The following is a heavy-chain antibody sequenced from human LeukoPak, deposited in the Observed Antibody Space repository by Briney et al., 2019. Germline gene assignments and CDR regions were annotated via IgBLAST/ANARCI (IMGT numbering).Heavy chain of an antibody. CDR2: IYYSGST. CDR1: GGSISSYY. J-gene: IGHJ4*02. V-gene: IGHV4-59*08. CDR3: ARRCVDTSCPFDY. D-gene: IGHD2-2*01. Sequence: PSETLSLTCTVYGGSISSYYWSWIRQPPGKGLEWIGYIYYSGSTNYNPSLKSRVTISVDTSKNQFSLKLSSVTAADTAVYYCARRCVDTSCPFDYWGQGTLVTVSS.